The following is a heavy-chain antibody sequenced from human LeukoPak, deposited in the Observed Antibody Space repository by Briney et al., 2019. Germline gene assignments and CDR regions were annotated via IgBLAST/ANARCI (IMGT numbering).Heavy chain of an antibody. Sequence: PGGSLRLSCAASGFTFSSYAMSWVRQAPGKGLEWVSAISGSGGSTYYADSVKGRFTISRDNSKNTLYLQMNSLIAEDMAVYYCARVKLKCLTIFGVVTLPPLKSGRGHIRGQGTLVTVSS. CDR1: GFTFSSYA. CDR2: ISGSGGST. V-gene: IGHV3-23*01. D-gene: IGHD3-3*01. CDR3: ARVKLKCLTIFGVVTLPPLKSGRGHI. J-gene: IGHJ4*02.